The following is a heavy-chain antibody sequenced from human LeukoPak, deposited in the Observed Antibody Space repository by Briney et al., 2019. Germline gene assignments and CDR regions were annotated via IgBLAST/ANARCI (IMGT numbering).Heavy chain of an antibody. J-gene: IGHJ1*01. CDR3: AKDPSVAYCGGDYYPEYFQH. D-gene: IGHD2-21*01. V-gene: IGHV3-23*01. Sequence: PGGSLRLSCAASGFTFSSYAMSWVRQAPGKGLEWVSAISGSGGSTYYADSVKGRFTISRDNSKNTLYLQMNSLRAEDTAVYYCAKDPSVAYCGGDYYPEYFQHWGQGTLVTVSS. CDR1: GFTFSSYA. CDR2: ISGSGGST.